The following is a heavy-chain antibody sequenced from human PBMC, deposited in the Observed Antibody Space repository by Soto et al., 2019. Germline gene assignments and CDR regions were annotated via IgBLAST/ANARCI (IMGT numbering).Heavy chain of an antibody. CDR1: GFTFDDYT. CDR3: AKENYYGSGSYYKGWFDP. D-gene: IGHD3-10*01. CDR2: ISWDGRST. J-gene: IGHJ5*02. V-gene: IGHV3-43*01. Sequence: EVQLVESGGVVVQPGGSLRLSCAASGFTFDDYTMHWVRQAPGKGLEWVSLISWDGRSTYYADSVKGRFTISRDNSKNSLYLQMNSLRTEDTALYYCAKENYYGSGSYYKGWFDPWGQGTLVTVSS.